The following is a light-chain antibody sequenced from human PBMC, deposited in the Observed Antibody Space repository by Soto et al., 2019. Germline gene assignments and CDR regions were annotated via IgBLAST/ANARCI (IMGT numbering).Light chain of an antibody. Sequence: EIVLTQSPDTLSLSPGERATVSCRASQSVSNNDLAWYQQRPGQAPRLVLYGASTRPTGIPDRFSGSGSGTEFTLTISRLEPEDFALYYCHYYSRSSPYTFGQGTKLDIK. CDR1: QSVSNND. CDR3: HYYSRSSPYT. J-gene: IGKJ2*01. CDR2: GAS. V-gene: IGKV3-20*01.